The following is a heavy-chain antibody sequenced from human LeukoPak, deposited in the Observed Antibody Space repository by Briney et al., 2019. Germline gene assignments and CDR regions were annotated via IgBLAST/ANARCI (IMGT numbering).Heavy chain of an antibody. D-gene: IGHD6-19*01. J-gene: IGHJ4*02. CDR3: AGAVAGYSPPFDY. Sequence: GGSLRLSCAASGFIFSSYAMHWVRQAPGKGLEWVALISYDGSNKYYADSVKGRFTISRDNSKNTLYLQMNSLRAEDTAVYYCAGAVAGYSPPFDYWGQGTLVTVSS. V-gene: IGHV3-30*04. CDR1: GFIFSSYA. CDR2: ISYDGSNK.